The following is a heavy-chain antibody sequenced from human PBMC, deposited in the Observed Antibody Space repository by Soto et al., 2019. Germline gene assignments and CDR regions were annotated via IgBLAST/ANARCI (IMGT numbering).Heavy chain of an antibody. J-gene: IGHJ6*02. V-gene: IGHV1-8*01. CDR3: ARGWIACIGGSCFIYYSYGMDV. D-gene: IGHD2-15*01. CDR1: GYTFTSYD. CDR2: MNPNGGNT. Sequence: QVQLVQSGAEVKKPGASVKVSCKASGYTFTSYDINWVRQATGQGLEWMGWMNPNGGNTGYAQKFQGRVTMTRNTTMSTAYMELSSMRSDDTAVYYCARGWIACIGGSCFIYYSYGMDVWGQGTTVTVSS.